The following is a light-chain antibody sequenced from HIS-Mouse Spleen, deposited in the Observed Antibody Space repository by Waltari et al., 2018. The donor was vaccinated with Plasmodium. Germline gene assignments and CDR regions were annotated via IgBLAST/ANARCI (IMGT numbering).Light chain of an antibody. J-gene: IGLJ3*02. Sequence: QSALTQPASVSGSPGPSIHISCTGTSSDVGSYNLFPWYQQHPGKAPKLMIYEGSKRPAGVSNRFSGSKSGNTASLTISGLQAEDEADYYCCSYAGSSTLVFGGGTKLTVL. V-gene: IGLV2-23*01. CDR3: CSYAGSSTLV. CDR2: EGS. CDR1: SSDVGSYNL.